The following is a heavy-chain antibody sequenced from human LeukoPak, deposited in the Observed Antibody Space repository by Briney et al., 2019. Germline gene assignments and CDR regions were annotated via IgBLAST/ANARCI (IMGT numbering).Heavy chain of an antibody. Sequence: EASVKVSCKASGYTFTSYYMHWVRQAPGQGLEWMGIINPSGGSTSYARKFQGRVTMTRDMSTSTVYMELSSLRSEDTAVYYCARDQYYYDSSGYSFDYWGQGTLVTVSS. D-gene: IGHD3-22*01. V-gene: IGHV1-46*01. CDR1: GYTFTSYY. CDR2: INPSGGST. CDR3: ARDQYYYDSSGYSFDY. J-gene: IGHJ4*02.